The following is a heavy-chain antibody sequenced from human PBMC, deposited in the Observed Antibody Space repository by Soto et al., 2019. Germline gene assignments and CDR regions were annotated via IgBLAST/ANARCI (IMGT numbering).Heavy chain of an antibody. V-gene: IGHV3-23*01. D-gene: IGHD2-2*03. J-gene: IGHJ4*02. CDR2: IYGGGNGP. CDR1: GFTFSDFA. CDR3: AKMEGMDPWAYSFEC. Sequence: EVQVLASGGGLVQPGGSLRRSCAATGFTFSDFAMSWVRQPPGKGREWVSRIYGGGNGPHYADSVKGRVTISRDNSKNTLYLQMNNLRAEDPAVYYCAKMEGMDPWAYSFECRGQGTLVTVSS.